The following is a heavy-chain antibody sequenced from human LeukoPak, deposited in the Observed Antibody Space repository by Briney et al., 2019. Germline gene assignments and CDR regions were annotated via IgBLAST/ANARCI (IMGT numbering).Heavy chain of an antibody. CDR2: FDPEDGET. J-gene: IGHJ3*02. CDR1: GYTLTELS. D-gene: IGHD3-10*01. V-gene: IGHV1-24*01. CDR3: ATRSTMVRGVISDAFDI. Sequence: ASVKVSCKVSGYTLTELSMHWVRQAPGKGLEWMGGFDPEDGETIYAQKFQGRVTMTEDTSTDTAYMELSSLRSEDTAVYYCATRSTMVRGVISDAFDIWGQGTMVTVSS.